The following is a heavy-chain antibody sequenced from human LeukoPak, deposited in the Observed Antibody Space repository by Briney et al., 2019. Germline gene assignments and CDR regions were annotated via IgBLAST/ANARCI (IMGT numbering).Heavy chain of an antibody. D-gene: IGHD6-6*01. V-gene: IGHV3-48*03. Sequence: GGSLRLSCAASEFTFSNYDINWVRQAPGKGLEWVSYISRSGSTIYYADSVKGRFTISRDNARNSLYLQMNSLRAEDTAVYYCARDRGTSSPYFYYYLDVWGKGTTVTVSS. CDR2: ISRSGSTI. J-gene: IGHJ6*03. CDR3: ARDRGTSSPYFYYYLDV. CDR1: EFTFSNYD.